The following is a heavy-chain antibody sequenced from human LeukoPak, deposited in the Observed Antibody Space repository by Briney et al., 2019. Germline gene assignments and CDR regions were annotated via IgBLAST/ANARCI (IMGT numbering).Heavy chain of an antibody. CDR1: GGSFSGYY. D-gene: IGHD2-2*01. CDR3: ARGGGYCSSTSCYYYYYYYMDV. CDR2: INHSGST. Sequence: PSETLSLTCAVYGGSFSGYYWSWIRQPPGKGLEWIGEINHSGSTNYNPSLKSRVTISVDTSKNQFSLKPSSVTAADTAVYYCARGGGYCSSTSCYYYYYYYMDVWGKGTTVTVSS. V-gene: IGHV4-34*01. J-gene: IGHJ6*03.